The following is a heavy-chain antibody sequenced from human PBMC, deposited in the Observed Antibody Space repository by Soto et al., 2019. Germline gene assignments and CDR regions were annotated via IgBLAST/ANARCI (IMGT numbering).Heavy chain of an antibody. D-gene: IGHD6-19*01. Sequence: TGGSLRLSCAASGFTFSSYEMNWVRQAPGKGLEWVSYISSSGSTIYYADSVKGRFTISRDNAKNSLYLQMNSLRAEDTAVYYCARDLTFIAVAGTFDYWGQGTLVTVSS. CDR3: ARDLTFIAVAGTFDY. CDR1: GFTFSSYE. V-gene: IGHV3-48*03. J-gene: IGHJ4*02. CDR2: ISSSGSTI.